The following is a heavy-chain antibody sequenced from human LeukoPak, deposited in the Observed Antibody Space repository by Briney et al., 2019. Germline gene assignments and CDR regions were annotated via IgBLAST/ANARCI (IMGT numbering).Heavy chain of an antibody. CDR2: VSDSGSGT. CDR3: AKGKGSSGWYD. V-gene: IGHV3-23*01. Sequence: PGGSLRLSCAASRFTFSTYAISWVRQAPGRGLEWVSAVSDSGSGTYYADSVKGRFTISRDNSKNTLYLQMTSLRAEDTALYYCAKGKGSSGWYDWGQGTLVTVSS. J-gene: IGHJ4*02. CDR1: RFTFSTYA. D-gene: IGHD6-19*01.